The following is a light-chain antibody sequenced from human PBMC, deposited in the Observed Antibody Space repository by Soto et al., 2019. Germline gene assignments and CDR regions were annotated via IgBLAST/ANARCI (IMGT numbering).Light chain of an antibody. CDR1: QSVSSN. J-gene: IGKJ1*01. V-gene: IGKV3-15*01. CDR2: GAS. Sequence: EIVMTQSPATLSVSPGERATLSCRASQSVSSNLAWYQQKLGQAPRLLIYGASTSATGIPGRLSGSGSGTEFTLTISSLQSEDFAVYYCQQYKNWPTFGQGTKVEIK. CDR3: QQYKNWPT.